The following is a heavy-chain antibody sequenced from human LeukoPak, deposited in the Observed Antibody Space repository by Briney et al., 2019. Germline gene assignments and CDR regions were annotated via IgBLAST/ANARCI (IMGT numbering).Heavy chain of an antibody. CDR1: GYTFTSYY. CDR3: ARVLSTQRLVNSAFDI. Sequence: ASVKVSCKASGYTFTSYYMHWVRQAPGQGLERMGIINPSGGSTSYAQKFQGRVTMTRDTSTSTVYMELSSPRSEDTAVYYCARVLSTQRLVNSAFDIWGQGTMVTVSS. V-gene: IGHV1-46*01. CDR2: INPSGGST. J-gene: IGHJ3*02. D-gene: IGHD6-13*01.